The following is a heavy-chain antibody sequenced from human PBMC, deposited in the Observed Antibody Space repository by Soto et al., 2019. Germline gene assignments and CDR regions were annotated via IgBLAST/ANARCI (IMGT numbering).Heavy chain of an antibody. J-gene: IGHJ4*02. D-gene: IGHD2-15*01. Sequence: PSETLSLTCTVSGGSISSSSYYWGWIRQPPGKGLEWIGSIYYSGSTYYNPSLKSRVTISVDTSKNQFSLKLSSVTAADTAVYYCAINLEAGPDYWGQGTLVTVSS. V-gene: IGHV4-39*01. CDR3: AINLEAGPDY. CDR2: IYYSGST. CDR1: GGSISSSSYY.